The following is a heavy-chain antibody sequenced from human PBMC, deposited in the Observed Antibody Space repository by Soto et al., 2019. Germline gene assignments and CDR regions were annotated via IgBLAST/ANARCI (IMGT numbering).Heavy chain of an antibody. Sequence: QVQLVQSGAEVKKPGSSVKVSCKASGGTFSSYAISWVRQAPGQGLEWMGGIVPIFGTANYAQKFQGRVRITADESTSTAYLELSSLRAEDSAVYYFASETNGGNSLESWFDPWGQGTLVTVSS. CDR2: IVPIFGTA. J-gene: IGHJ5*02. D-gene: IGHD2-21*02. V-gene: IGHV1-69*12. CDR3: ASETNGGNSLESWFDP. CDR1: GGTFSSYA.